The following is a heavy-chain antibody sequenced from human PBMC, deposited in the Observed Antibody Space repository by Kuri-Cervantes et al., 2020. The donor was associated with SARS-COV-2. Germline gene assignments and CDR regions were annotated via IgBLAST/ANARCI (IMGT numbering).Heavy chain of an antibody. CDR2: IYPGDSDT. V-gene: IGHV5-51*01. CDR1: GYTFNNYW. CDR3: ARRAYGEEVDQYYTDV. D-gene: IGHD4-17*01. J-gene: IGHJ6*03. Sequence: GESLKISCKGSGYTFNNYWIGWVRQMPGKGLEWMGIIYPGDSDTRYSPSFQGQVTISADKSISTAFLQWSSLKASDTAMYYCARRAYGEEVDQYYTDVWGKGTTVTVSS.